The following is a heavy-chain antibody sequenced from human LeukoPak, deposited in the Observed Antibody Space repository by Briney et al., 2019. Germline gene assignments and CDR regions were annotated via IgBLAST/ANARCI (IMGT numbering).Heavy chain of an antibody. CDR1: GFTFSSFW. CDR2: INSDGSTT. CDR3: GRGGGYYYDTAFDY. D-gene: IGHD3-22*01. Sequence: GGSLRLSCAASGFTFSSFWMHWVRQAPGKGLVWVSRINSDGSTTTYADSVKGRFTISRDNAKNTLYLQMDSLRAEDTAVYYCGRGGGYYYDTAFDYWGQGTLVTVSS. J-gene: IGHJ4*02. V-gene: IGHV3-74*01.